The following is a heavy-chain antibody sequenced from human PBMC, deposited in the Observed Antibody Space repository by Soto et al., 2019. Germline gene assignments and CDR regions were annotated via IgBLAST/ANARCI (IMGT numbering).Heavy chain of an antibody. D-gene: IGHD4-17*01. J-gene: IGHJ4*02. CDR2: ISGSGGST. Sequence: GGSLRLSCAASGFTFSSYAMSWVRQAQGKGLEWVSAISGSGGSTNYAASVKGRFTISRDNSKNTLYLQMTSLRAEDTAVYYCANLDYGDSDFDYWGQGTLVTVSS. V-gene: IGHV3-23*01. CDR1: GFTFSSYA. CDR3: ANLDYGDSDFDY.